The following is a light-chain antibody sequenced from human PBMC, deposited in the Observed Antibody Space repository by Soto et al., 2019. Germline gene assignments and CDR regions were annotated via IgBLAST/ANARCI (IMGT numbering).Light chain of an antibody. J-gene: IGKJ3*01. CDR2: DAS. CDR3: QQYYSYPLT. Sequence: DIQMTQSPSSLSASVGDRVTITCQASQDISNYLNWYQQKPGKAPKLLIYDASNLETGVPSRFSGSGSGTDFTFTISSLQSEDFATYYCQQYYSYPLTFGPGTKVDIK. CDR1: QDISNY. V-gene: IGKV1-33*01.